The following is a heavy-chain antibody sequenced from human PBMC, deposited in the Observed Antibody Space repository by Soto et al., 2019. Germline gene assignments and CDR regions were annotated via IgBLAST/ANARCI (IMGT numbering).Heavy chain of an antibody. Sequence: EVQLVESGGGLVQPGGSLRLSCAASGFTFNSYWIHRVRQAPGKGLVWVSRVNSDGSYTDYADSVKGRFTISRDNAKNTSSLQMDNLRVDDTALYYCARVESLILIWGQGTLVTVSS. J-gene: IGHJ4*02. CDR2: VNSDGSYT. CDR1: GFTFNSYW. CDR3: ARVESLILI. V-gene: IGHV3-74*01. D-gene: IGHD2-21*01.